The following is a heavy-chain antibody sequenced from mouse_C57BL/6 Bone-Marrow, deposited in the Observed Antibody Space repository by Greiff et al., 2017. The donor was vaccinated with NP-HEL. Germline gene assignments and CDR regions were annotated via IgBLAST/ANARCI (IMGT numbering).Heavy chain of an antibody. V-gene: IGHV5-4*03. CDR3: ASWNWYFDV. Sequence: EVKLMESGGGLVKPGGSLKLSCAASGFTFSSYAMSWVRQTPEKRLEWVATISDGGSYTYYPDNVKGRFTISRDNAKNNLYLQMSHLKSEDTAMYYCASWNWYFDVWGTGTTVTVSS. CDR2: ISDGGSYT. J-gene: IGHJ1*03. CDR1: GFTFSSYA.